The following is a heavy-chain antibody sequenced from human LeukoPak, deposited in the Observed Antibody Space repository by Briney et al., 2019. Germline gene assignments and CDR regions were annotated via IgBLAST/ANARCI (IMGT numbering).Heavy chain of an antibody. D-gene: IGHD1-26*01. CDR2: IEQDGSQK. J-gene: IGHJ4*02. CDR3: ARNSGSNPFDY. Sequence: GGSLRLSCAASGFTFSSYWLSWVRQAPGKGLEWVASIEQDGSQKYYVDSVSGRFTISRDNAKNSVYLQTNSLRVEDTAVYYCARNSGSNPFDYWGQGTLVTVSS. CDR1: GFTFSSYW. V-gene: IGHV3-7*01.